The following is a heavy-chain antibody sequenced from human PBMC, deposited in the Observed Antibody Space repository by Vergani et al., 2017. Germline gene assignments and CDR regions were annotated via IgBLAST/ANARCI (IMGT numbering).Heavy chain of an antibody. V-gene: IGHV4-59*01. CDR3: ARDTPDGGLLCSGGSCHLIGTYGMDV. Sequence: QVQLQESGPGLVKPSETLSLTCTVSGGSISSSYWSWIRQPPGKGLEWIGYIYYSGSTNYNPSLKSRVTISVDTSKNQFSLKLSAVTAADTAVYYCARDTPDGGLLCSGGSCHLIGTYGMDVWGQGTTVTVSS. CDR2: IYYSGST. J-gene: IGHJ6*02. D-gene: IGHD2-15*01. CDR1: GGSISSSY.